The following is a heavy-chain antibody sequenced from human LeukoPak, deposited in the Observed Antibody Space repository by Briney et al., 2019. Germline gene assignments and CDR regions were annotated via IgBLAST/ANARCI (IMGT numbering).Heavy chain of an antibody. CDR3: ARDVSSSNDY. V-gene: IGHV3-23*01. CDR2: ISGSGVST. Sequence: GGSLRLSCAASGFTFSGYGMSWVRQAPGKGLEWVSAISGSGVSTYYADSVKGRFTISRDNAKNSLYLQMNSLRAEDTAVYYCARDVSSSNDYWGQGTLVTVSS. D-gene: IGHD6-13*01. J-gene: IGHJ4*02. CDR1: GFTFSGYG.